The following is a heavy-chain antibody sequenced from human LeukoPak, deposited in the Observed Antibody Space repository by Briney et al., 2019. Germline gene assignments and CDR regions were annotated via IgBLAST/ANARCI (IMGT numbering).Heavy chain of an antibody. CDR2: INPSGDNT. CDR1: GYTFTNNF. D-gene: IGHD5-24*01. CDR3: ARDNSLRDTAWWFDP. Sequence: ASVKVSCKASGYTFTNNFMHWVRQAPGQGLEWIGIINPSGDNTWYAQKFQGRVTMTRDMATSTDYLEVSNLRSEDTAVYYCARDNSLRDTAWWFDPWGQGTLVTVSS. J-gene: IGHJ5*02. V-gene: IGHV1-46*01.